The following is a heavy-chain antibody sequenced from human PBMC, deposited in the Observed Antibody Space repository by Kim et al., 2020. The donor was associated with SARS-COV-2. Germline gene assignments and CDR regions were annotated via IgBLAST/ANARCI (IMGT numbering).Heavy chain of an antibody. Sequence: SETLSLTCTVSGGSVSSSSDYWGWVRQPPGKGLEWIGSMYYSGRNYHNPSLKSRVTMSVDMSKNQFSLNLSSVTAADTAVYYCARHTVLVVAGPRPFDYWGQGTLVTVSS. CDR2: MYYSGRN. CDR1: GGSVSSSSDY. CDR3: ARHTVLVVAGPRPFDY. D-gene: IGHD2-15*01. V-gene: IGHV4-39*01. J-gene: IGHJ4*02.